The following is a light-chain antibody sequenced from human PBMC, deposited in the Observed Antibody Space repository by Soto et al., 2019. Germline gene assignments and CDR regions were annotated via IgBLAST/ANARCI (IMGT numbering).Light chain of an antibody. CDR1: SGDIGDYNY. CDR3: CSYTRSGTLI. V-gene: IGLV2-14*01. CDR2: DVS. J-gene: IGLJ1*01. Sequence: QSVLTQPASVSWSPGQSITISCVGTSGDIGDYNYVSWYQQHPGKVPKVIIYDVSNRPSGVSYRFSGTKSGNTASLTVFGLQAEDEADYYCCSYTRSGTLIFGTGTKVTVL.